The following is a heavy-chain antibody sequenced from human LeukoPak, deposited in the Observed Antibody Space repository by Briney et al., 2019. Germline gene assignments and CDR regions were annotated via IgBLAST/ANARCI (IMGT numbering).Heavy chain of an antibody. CDR3: ARGVPAALRDWFDP. V-gene: IGHV1-18*01. D-gene: IGHD2-2*01. Sequence: ASVKVSCKASGGTFSSYAISWVRQAPGQGLEWMGWISAYNGNTTYAQKLQGRVTMTTDTSTSTAYMELRSLRSDDTAVYYCARGVPAALRDWFDPWGQGTLVTVSS. CDR1: GGTFSSYA. CDR2: ISAYNGNT. J-gene: IGHJ5*02.